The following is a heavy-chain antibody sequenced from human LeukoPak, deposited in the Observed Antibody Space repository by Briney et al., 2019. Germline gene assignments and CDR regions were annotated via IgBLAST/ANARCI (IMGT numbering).Heavy chain of an antibody. Sequence: ASVKVSCKASGYTFTNYGITWVRQAPGQGLEWMGWISAYNGNTNYAQKLQGRVTMTTDTSTSPAYMEQRSLRPDDTAVYYSARVDILQQWVLRYVGVGGQGRTVTVSS. CDR3: ARVDILQQWVLRYVGV. D-gene: IGHD6-19*01. V-gene: IGHV1-18*01. CDR2: ISAYNGNT. CDR1: GYTFTNYG. J-gene: IGHJ6*01.